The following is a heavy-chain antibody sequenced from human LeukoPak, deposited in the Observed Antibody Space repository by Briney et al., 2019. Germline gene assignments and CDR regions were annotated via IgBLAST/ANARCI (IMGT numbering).Heavy chain of an antibody. J-gene: IGHJ5*01. CDR2: LPYDGSYN. CDR3: AAAGLGVAHWFSS. Sequence: GGSLRLSCGVSGVSLSSYGMHWVRQAPGKGLEWVAWLPYDGSYNSTAASLKGRFAISKDISKNTLYLDMDSLTPEDTAVYYCAAAGLGVAHWFSSWGQGTLVIVSS. V-gene: IGHV3-30*02. CDR1: GVSLSSYG. D-gene: IGHD2-15*01.